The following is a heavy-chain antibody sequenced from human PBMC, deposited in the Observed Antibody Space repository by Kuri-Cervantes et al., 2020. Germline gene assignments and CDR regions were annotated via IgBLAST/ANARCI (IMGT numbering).Heavy chain of an antibody. CDR1: GFTFSSYA. CDR2: ISYDGSNK. D-gene: IGHD5-18*01. J-gene: IGHJ1*01. V-gene: IGHV3-30-3*01. CDR3: AKDLRGRTNRYNYGEYFQH. Sequence: GESLKISCAASGFTFSSYAMHWVRQAPGKGLEWVAVISYDGSNKYYADSVKGRFTISRDNSKNTLYPQMNSLRAEDTAVYYCAKDLRGRTNRYNYGEYFQHWGQGTLVTVSS.